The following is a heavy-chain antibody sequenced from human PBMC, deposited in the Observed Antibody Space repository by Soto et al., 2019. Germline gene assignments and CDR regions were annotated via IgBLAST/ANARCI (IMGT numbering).Heavy chain of an antibody. V-gene: IGHV3-53*04. J-gene: IGHJ4*02. D-gene: IGHD6-19*01. Sequence: GGSLRLSCAASGFTVSSNYMSWVRQAPGKGLEWVSVIYSGGSTYYADSVKGRFTISRHNSKNTLYLQMNSLRAEDTAVYYCASWSKDSGGWYLSVYWGQGTLVTVSS. CDR1: GFTVSSNY. CDR3: ASWSKDSGGWYLSVY. CDR2: IYSGGST.